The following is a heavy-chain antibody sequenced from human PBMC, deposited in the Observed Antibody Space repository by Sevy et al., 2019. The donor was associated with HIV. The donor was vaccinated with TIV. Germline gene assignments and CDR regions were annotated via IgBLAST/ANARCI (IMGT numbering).Heavy chain of an antibody. CDR1: GFRFEDYG. CDR3: AKDLHPYGSGSYPLDY. D-gene: IGHD3-10*01. Sequence: GGSLRLSCAASGFRFEDYGMHWVRRAPGKGLEWVSGIGWNSGSVGYAVSVKGRFTISRDNAKNLRYLQMNSLTSEDTALYYCAKDLHPYGSGSYPLDYWGQGTVVTVSS. J-gene: IGHJ4*02. V-gene: IGHV3-9*01. CDR2: IGWNSGSV.